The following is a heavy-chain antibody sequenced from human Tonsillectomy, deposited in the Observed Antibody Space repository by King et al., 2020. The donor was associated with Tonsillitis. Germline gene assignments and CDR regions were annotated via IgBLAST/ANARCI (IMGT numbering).Heavy chain of an antibody. V-gene: IGHV3-30-3*01. CDR1: RFTFSSYG. D-gene: IGHD3-22*01. CDR3: ARDQSPGDSSGYLNY. CDR2: ISYDGSDK. J-gene: IGHJ4*02. Sequence: VQLVESGGGVVQPGRSLRLSCAASRFTFSSYGMHWVRQAPGKGLEWVAVISYDGSDKYYADSVKGRFTISRDISKNSLYLQMHSLRPEDTAVYYCARDQSPGDSSGYLNYWGQGTLVTVSS.